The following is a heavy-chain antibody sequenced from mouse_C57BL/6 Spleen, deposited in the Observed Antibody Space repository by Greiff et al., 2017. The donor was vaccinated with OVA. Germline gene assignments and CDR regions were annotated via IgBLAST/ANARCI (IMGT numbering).Heavy chain of an antibody. D-gene: IGHD1-1*01. V-gene: IGHV1-15*01. CDR1: GYTFTDYE. CDR3: ARREHYYGSSYGFAY. J-gene: IGHJ3*01. Sequence: VQLQESGAELVRPGASVTLSCKASGYTFTDYEMHWVKQTPVHGLEWIGAIDPETGGTAYNQKFKGKAILTADKSSSTAYMELRSLTSEDSAGYYCARREHYYGSSYGFAYWGQGTLVTVSA. CDR2: IDPETGGT.